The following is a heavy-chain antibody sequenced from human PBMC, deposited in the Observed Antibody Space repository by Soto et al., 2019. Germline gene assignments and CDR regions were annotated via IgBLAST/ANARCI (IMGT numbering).Heavy chain of an antibody. Sequence: QVQLVQSGAEVKKPGSSVKVSCKASGGTFNNSASSWLRQAPGQGLEWMGGIIPIIGTADYANKFQGRLAISADESTGTTFMELSSLRSEDTALYYCARWGVDVVATSAFDYWGQGTLVTVSS. D-gene: IGHD5-12*01. CDR3: ARWGVDVVATSAFDY. J-gene: IGHJ4*02. CDR2: IIPIIGTA. V-gene: IGHV1-69*01. CDR1: GGTFNNSA.